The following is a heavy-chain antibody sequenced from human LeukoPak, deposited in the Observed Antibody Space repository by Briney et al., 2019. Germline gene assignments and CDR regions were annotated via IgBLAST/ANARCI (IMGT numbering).Heavy chain of an antibody. D-gene: IGHD2-2*01. V-gene: IGHV1-8*01. CDR3: ATARVVPAVNDAFDI. Sequence: ASVTVSCKASGYTFTSYDINWVRQAPGQGLEWMGWMNPNSGNTGYAQKFQGRVTMTRNTSISTAYMELSSLRSEDTAVYYCATARVVPAVNDAFDIWGQGTMVTVSS. CDR1: GYTFTSYD. J-gene: IGHJ3*02. CDR2: MNPNSGNT.